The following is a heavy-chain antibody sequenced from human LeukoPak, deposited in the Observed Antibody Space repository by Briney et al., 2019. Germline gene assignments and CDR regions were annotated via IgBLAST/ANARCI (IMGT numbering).Heavy chain of an antibody. CDR3: ARRVGYSSSWSLIDY. Sequence: GASVKVSCKASGYTFTSYGISWVRQAPGQGLEWMGWISAYNGNTNYAQKLQGRVTMTTDTSTSTAYMELRSLRSDDTAVYYCARRVGYSSSWSLIDYWGQGTLVTVSS. V-gene: IGHV1-18*01. CDR2: ISAYNGNT. CDR1: GYTFTSYG. J-gene: IGHJ4*02. D-gene: IGHD6-13*01.